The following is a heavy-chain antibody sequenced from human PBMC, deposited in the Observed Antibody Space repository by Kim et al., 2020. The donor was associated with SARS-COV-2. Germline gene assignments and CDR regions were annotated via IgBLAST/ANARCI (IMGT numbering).Heavy chain of an antibody. Sequence: GGSLRLSCAASGFTFSSYGMHWVRQAPGKGLEWVAVISYDGSNKYYADSVKGRFTISRDNSKNTLYLQMNSLRAEDTAVYYCAKDRRYSSGWYPPEGGMDVWGQGTTVTVSS. CDR3: AKDRRYSSGWYPPEGGMDV. CDR2: ISYDGSNK. V-gene: IGHV3-30*18. D-gene: IGHD6-19*01. CDR1: GFTFSSYG. J-gene: IGHJ6*02.